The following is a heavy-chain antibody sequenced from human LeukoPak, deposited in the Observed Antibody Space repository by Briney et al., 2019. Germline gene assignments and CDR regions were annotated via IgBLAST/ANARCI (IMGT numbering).Heavy chain of an antibody. V-gene: IGHV3-64*01. Sequence: GGSLRLSRAASGFTFSSYAMHWVRQAPGKGLEYVSAISSNGGSTYYANSVKGRFTISRDNSKNTLYLQMGSLRAEDMAVYYCARDLGPPDYYYYYMDGWGKGTTVTVSS. CDR2: ISSNGGST. CDR1: GFTFSSYA. D-gene: IGHD7-27*01. CDR3: ARDLGPPDYYYYYMDG. J-gene: IGHJ6*03.